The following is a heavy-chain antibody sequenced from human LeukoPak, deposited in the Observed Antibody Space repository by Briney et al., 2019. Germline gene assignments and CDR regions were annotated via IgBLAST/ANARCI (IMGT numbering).Heavy chain of an antibody. Sequence: SETLSLTCAVYGGSFSDYYWSWIRQSPGKGLEWIGQINHSGTTNYSPSLKSRVTISVDTSKNQFSLKLSSVTAADTAVYYCARHGIATWFDPWGQGTLVTVSS. D-gene: IGHD2-21*01. CDR3: ARHGIATWFDP. V-gene: IGHV4-34*01. CDR2: INHSGTT. J-gene: IGHJ5*02. CDR1: GGSFSDYY.